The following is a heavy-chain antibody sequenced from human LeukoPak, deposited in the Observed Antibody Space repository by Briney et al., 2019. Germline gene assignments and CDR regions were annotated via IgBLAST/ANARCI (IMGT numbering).Heavy chain of an antibody. CDR3: ARGGGYDILTTIRTPYYYMDV. V-gene: IGHV1-69*13. J-gene: IGHJ6*03. Sequence: ATVKVSCKASGGTFSSYAISWVRQAPGQGLEWMGGIIPIFGTANYAQKFQGRVTITADESTSTAYMELSSLRSEDTAVYYCARGGGYDILTTIRTPYYYMDVWGKGTTVTISS. CDR2: IIPIFGTA. CDR1: GGTFSSYA. D-gene: IGHD3-9*01.